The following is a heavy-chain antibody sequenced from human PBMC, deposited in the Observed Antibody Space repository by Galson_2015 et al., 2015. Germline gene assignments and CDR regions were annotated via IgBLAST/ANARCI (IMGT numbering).Heavy chain of an antibody. CDR2: ISGRGAAT. J-gene: IGHJ4*02. CDR1: GFTFSSYA. D-gene: IGHD2-21*02. CDR3: AKELKITEVCSGDCSGKFDY. Sequence: SLRLSCAASGFTFSSYAMTWVRQAPGKGLEWVSYISGRGAATFHADSVKGRFTISRDNSKNTLYLQMNSLRAEDTAVYYCAKELKITEVCSGDCSGKFDYWGQGTLVTVSS. V-gene: IGHV3-23*01.